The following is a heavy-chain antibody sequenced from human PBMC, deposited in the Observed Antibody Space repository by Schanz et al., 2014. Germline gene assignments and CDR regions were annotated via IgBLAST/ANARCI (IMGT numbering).Heavy chain of an antibody. J-gene: IGHJ4*02. CDR3: AKEDRTHSSDYVY. CDR2: IRYDGSSK. D-gene: IGHD3-22*01. Sequence: VQLVEYGGGLVQPGESLRLSCAASGFTFSSYSMHWVRQAPGKGLEWVAFIRYDGSSKYYADSVRGRFTISRDDSKNTLYLQMNSLRPEDTAVYYCAKEDRTHSSDYVYWGQGTLVTVSS. CDR1: GFTFSSYS. V-gene: IGHV3-30*02.